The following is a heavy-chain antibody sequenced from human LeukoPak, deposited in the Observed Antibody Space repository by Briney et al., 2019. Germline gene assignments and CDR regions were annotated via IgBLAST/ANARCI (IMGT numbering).Heavy chain of an antibody. CDR3: ARGLRDSRYDSSAPITGAFDI. CDR2: IIPSLGIT. D-gene: IGHD3-22*01. Sequence: ASVKVSCKASGGSFSNYAVIWVRQAPGQGFEWMGRIIPSLGITNRAQKFQDRVTISADTSSSTAYMELSDLRFEDTAVYYCARGLRDSRYDSSAPITGAFDIWGQGTMVTVSS. CDR1: GGSFSNYA. J-gene: IGHJ3*02. V-gene: IGHV1-69*04.